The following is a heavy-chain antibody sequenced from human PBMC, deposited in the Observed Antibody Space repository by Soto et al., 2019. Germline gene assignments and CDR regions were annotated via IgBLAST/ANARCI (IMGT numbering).Heavy chain of an antibody. CDR2: IIPIFDTT. D-gene: IGHD4-4*01. J-gene: IGHJ4*02. Sequence: QVQLVQSGAEVKKPGSSLKVSCKASGGTFGNSGVSWVRQAPGQGPEWMGGIIPIFDTTNYAQKFQARVTISADDSTSYMELSSLRSEDTAVYYCARAPRLSAETLHENYFDDWCQGTQVTVSS. V-gene: IGHV1-69*01. CDR1: GGTFGNSG. CDR3: ARAPRLSAETLHENYFDD.